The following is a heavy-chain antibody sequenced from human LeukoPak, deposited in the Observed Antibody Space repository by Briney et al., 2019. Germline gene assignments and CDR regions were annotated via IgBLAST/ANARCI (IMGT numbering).Heavy chain of an antibody. V-gene: IGHV3-48*01. CDR2: ISSSSSTI. Sequence: TGGSLRLSCAASGFIFTSYSVNWVRQAPGKGLEWVSYISSSSSTIYYADSVKGRFTISRDNAKNSLYLQMNSLRAEDTAVYYCARQRAGFTVTTSDYWGQGTLVTVSS. CDR1: GFIFTSYS. J-gene: IGHJ4*02. CDR3: ARQRAGFTVTTSDY. D-gene: IGHD4-17*01.